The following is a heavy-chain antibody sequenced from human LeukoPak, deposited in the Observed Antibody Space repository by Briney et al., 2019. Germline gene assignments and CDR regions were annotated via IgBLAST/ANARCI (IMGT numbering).Heavy chain of an antibody. CDR2: FYYSGST. J-gene: IGHJ4*02. V-gene: IGHV4-30-4*07. Sequence: PSETLSLTCAVSGGSISRGGYSWSWIRQPPGKGLEWIGYFYYSGSTYYNPSLKSRVTISVDTSKNQLSLKLSSVTAADTAVYYCARGSGPIFGVVTPLRYFDYWGQGTLVTVSS. D-gene: IGHD3-3*01. CDR3: ARGSGPIFGVVTPLRYFDY. CDR1: GGSISRGGYS.